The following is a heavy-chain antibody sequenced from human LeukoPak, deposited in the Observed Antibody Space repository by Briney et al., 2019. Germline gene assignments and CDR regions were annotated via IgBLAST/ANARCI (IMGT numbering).Heavy chain of an antibody. Sequence: KTSETLSLTCTVSGGSISSGGYYWRWIRQRPGKGLEWIGYIYYSGSTYYNPSLKSRVTISVDTSKNQFSLKLSSVTAADTAVYYCAREGLPENAFDIWGQGTMVTVSS. CDR2: IYYSGST. CDR1: GGSISSGGYY. J-gene: IGHJ3*02. CDR3: AREGLPENAFDI. V-gene: IGHV4-31*03.